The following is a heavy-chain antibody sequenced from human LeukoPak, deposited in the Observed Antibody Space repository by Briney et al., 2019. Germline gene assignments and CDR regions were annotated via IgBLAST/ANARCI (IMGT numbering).Heavy chain of an antibody. CDR1: GGTFSSYA. CDR3: ARAATSGYSIQSDAFDI. Sequence: GASVKVSCKASGGTFSSYAISWVRQAPGQGLEWMGGIIPIFGTVNYAQKFQGRVTITADESTSTASMELSSLRSEDTAVYYCARAATSGYSIQSDAFDIWGQGTMVTVSS. V-gene: IGHV1-69*01. CDR2: IIPIFGTV. D-gene: IGHD6-13*01. J-gene: IGHJ3*02.